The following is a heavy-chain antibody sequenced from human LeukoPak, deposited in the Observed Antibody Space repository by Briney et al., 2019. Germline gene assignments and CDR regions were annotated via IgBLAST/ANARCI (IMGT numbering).Heavy chain of an antibody. V-gene: IGHV4-31*03. Sequence: SQTLSLTCTVSGGSISSGGYYWSWIRQHPGKGLEWIGYIYYSGSTYYNPSLKSRVTISVDTSKNQFSLKLSSVTAADTAVYYCARGRRYCSSTSCYVTDYYYYYGMDVWGQGTTVTVSS. D-gene: IGHD2-2*01. J-gene: IGHJ6*02. CDR1: GGSISSGGYY. CDR2: IYYSGST. CDR3: ARGRRYCSSTSCYVTDYYYYYGMDV.